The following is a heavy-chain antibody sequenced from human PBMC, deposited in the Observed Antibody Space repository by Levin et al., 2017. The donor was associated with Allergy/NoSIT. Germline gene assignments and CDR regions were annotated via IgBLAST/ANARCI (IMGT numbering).Heavy chain of an antibody. Sequence: TSSETLSLTCTVSGGSISSGGYYWSWFRQHPGKGLEWIGYIYYSGSTDYNPSLQTRVTISVDTSKNQFSLKLSSVTAADTAVYYCARVRSEITKGQGGIIDGHAFDIWGEGTMVTVS. CDR3: ARVRSEITKGQGGIIDGHAFDI. V-gene: IGHV4-31*03. CDR1: GGSISSGGYY. D-gene: IGHD3-10*01. CDR2: IYYSGST. J-gene: IGHJ3*02.